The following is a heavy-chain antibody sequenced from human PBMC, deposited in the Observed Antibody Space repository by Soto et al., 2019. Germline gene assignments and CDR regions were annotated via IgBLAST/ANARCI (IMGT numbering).Heavy chain of an antibody. CDR2: IWYDGSNK. CDR1: GFTFSSYG. J-gene: IGHJ5*02. CDR3: ARERGRADTAMVTENWFDP. D-gene: IGHD5-18*01. V-gene: IGHV3-33*01. Sequence: QVQLVESGGGVVQPGRSLRLSCAASGFTFSSYGMHWVRQAPGKGLEWVAVIWYDGSNKYYADSVKGRFTISRDNSKNTLYLQMNSLRAEDTAVYYCARERGRADTAMVTENWFDPWGQGTLVTVSS.